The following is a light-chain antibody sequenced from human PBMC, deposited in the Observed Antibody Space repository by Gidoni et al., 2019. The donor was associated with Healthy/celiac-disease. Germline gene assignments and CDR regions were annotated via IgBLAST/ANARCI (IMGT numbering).Light chain of an antibody. CDR2: AAS. J-gene: IGKJ3*01. CDR1: QGISSY. CDR3: QQLNSYPLT. V-gene: IGKV1-9*01. Sequence: DIQLTQSPSFLSASVGDRVTITYRASQGISSYLAWYQQKPGKAPKLLIYAASTLQSGVPSRFSGSGSGTEFTLTISSLQPEDFATYYCQQLNSYPLTFGPXTKVDIK.